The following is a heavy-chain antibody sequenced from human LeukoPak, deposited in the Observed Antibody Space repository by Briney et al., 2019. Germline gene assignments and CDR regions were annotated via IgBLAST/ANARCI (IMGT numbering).Heavy chain of an antibody. Sequence: GGSLRLSCAASGFTFSDYYMSWVRQAPGEGLEWVSYISSSGSTIYYADSVKGRFTISRDNAQNSLFLQMNSLRAEDAAVYYCARDAPRYDSSGYLDYWGQGTLVTVSS. J-gene: IGHJ4*02. V-gene: IGHV3-11*01. CDR2: ISSSGSTI. CDR3: ARDAPRYDSSGYLDY. CDR1: GFTFSDYY. D-gene: IGHD3-22*01.